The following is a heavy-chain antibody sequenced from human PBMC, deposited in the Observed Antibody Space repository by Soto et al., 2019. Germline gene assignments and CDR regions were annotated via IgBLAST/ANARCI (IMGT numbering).Heavy chain of an antibody. CDR3: ARGALWCGYGPLASDDFDY. J-gene: IGHJ4*02. D-gene: IGHD3-3*01. CDR1: GYTFTGYY. V-gene: IGHV1-2*04. Sequence: ASVKVSCKASGYTFTGYYMHWVRQAPGQGLEWMGWTNPNSGGTNYAQKFQGWVTMTRDTSISTAYMELSRLRSDDTAVYYCARGALWCGYGPLASDDFDYWGQGTLVTVSS. CDR2: TNPNSGGT.